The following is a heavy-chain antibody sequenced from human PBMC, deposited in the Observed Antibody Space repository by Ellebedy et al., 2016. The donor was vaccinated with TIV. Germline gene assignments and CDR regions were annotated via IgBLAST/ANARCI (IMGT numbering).Heavy chain of an antibody. Sequence: PSETLSLTCTVSDGSISTYYWSWIRQPPGKGLEWIGSVYHSGDTKYSPSLKSRVTMSVDTSKRQISLKLTSVSAADTAVYYCARGPTDTAKYSYYGMDVWGQGTTVRVSS. J-gene: IGHJ6*02. CDR1: DGSISTYY. CDR2: VYHSGDT. CDR3: ARGPTDTAKYSYYGMDV. V-gene: IGHV4-59*01. D-gene: IGHD5-18*01.